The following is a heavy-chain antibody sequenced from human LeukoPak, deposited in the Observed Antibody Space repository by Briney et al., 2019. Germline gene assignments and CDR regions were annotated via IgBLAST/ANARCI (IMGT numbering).Heavy chain of an antibody. V-gene: IGHV4-30-2*01. Sequence: SQTLSLTCTVSGGSISSGGYYWSWLRQPPGKGLEWIGYIYHSGSTYYNPSLKSRVTISVDTSKNQFSLKLSSVTAADTAVYYCARGRRYIVVVTAMSGWFDPWGQGTLVTVSS. CDR2: IYHSGST. D-gene: IGHD2-21*02. J-gene: IGHJ5*02. CDR1: GGSISSGGYY. CDR3: ARGRRYIVVVTAMSGWFDP.